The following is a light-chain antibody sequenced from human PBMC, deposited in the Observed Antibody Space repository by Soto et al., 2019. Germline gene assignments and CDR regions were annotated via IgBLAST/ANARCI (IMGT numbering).Light chain of an antibody. CDR2: DVS. CDR3: SSYTSSSTYV. Sequence: QSVVTQPPSLSGVPGQSVAISCTGTRSDVGGSNGVSWYQQPPGTAPKLMIYDVSNRPSGVPDRFSGSKSGNTASLTISGLQAEDEGDYYCSSYTSSSTYVFGTGTKVTVL. CDR1: RSDVGGSNG. V-gene: IGLV2-18*02. J-gene: IGLJ1*01.